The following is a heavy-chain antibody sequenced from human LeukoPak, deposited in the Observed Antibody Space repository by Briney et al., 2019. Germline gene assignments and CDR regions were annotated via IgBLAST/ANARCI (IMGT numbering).Heavy chain of an antibody. J-gene: IGHJ4*02. D-gene: IGHD6-13*01. CDR3: ARGIAGRDY. Sequence: SETLSLTCAVYGGSFSGYYWSWIRQPPGKGLEWIGEINHSGSTNYNPSLKCRVTISVDTSKNQFSLKLSSVTAADTAVYYCARGIAGRDYWGQGTLVTVSS. CDR2: INHSGST. CDR1: GGSFSGYY. V-gene: IGHV4-34*01.